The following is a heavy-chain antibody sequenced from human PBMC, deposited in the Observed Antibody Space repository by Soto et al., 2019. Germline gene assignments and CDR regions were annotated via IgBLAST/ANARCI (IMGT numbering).Heavy chain of an antibody. CDR3: ARGLDYADAFDI. Sequence: QVQLVQSGAEVKKPGSSVKVSCKASGGTFSSYAISWVRQAPGQGLEWMGGIIPIFGTANYAQKFQGRVXIXAXXSTSTAYMELSSLRSEDTAVYYCARGLDYADAFDIWGQGTMVTVSS. CDR1: GGTFSSYA. J-gene: IGHJ3*02. CDR2: IIPIFGTA. D-gene: IGHD4-17*01. V-gene: IGHV1-69*12.